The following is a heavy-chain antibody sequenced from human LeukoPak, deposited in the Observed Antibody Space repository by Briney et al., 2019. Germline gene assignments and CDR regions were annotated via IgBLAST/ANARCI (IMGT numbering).Heavy chain of an antibody. Sequence: ASVKVSCKASGYTFTGYYMHWARQAPGQGLEWMGWINPNSGGTNYAQKFQGRVTMTRDTSISTAYMELSRLRSDDTAVYYCARDQLSYDFWSGYTARYVDYWGQGTLVTVSS. D-gene: IGHD3-3*01. CDR2: INPNSGGT. CDR1: GYTFTGYY. J-gene: IGHJ4*02. CDR3: ARDQLSYDFWSGYTARYVDY. V-gene: IGHV1-2*02.